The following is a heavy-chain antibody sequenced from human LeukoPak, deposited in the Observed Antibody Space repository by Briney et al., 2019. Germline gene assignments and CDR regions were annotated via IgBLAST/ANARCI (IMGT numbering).Heavy chain of an antibody. Sequence: SETLSLTCTVSGGSISSYYWSWIRQPPGKGLEWIGYIYYSGSTNYNPSLKSRVTISVDTSKNQFSLKLSSVTAADTAVYYCARDLGLSRIAAAVGAFDIWGQGTMVTVSS. J-gene: IGHJ3*02. CDR3: ARDLGLSRIAAAVGAFDI. V-gene: IGHV4-59*01. CDR2: IYYSGST. CDR1: GGSISSYY. D-gene: IGHD6-13*01.